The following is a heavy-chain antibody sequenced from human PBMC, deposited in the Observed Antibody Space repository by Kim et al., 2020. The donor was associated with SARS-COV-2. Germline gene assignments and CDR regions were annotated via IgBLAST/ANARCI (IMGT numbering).Heavy chain of an antibody. CDR3: AIYGTGGDDAFDI. V-gene: IGHV3-48*02. J-gene: IGHJ3*02. D-gene: IGHD1-1*01. Sequence: YADSVKGRFTIARDNAKNSLYLQMNSLRDEDTAVYYCAIYGTGGDDAFDIWGQGTMVTVSS.